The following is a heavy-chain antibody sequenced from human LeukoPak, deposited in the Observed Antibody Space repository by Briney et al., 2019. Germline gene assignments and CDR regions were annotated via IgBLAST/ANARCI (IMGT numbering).Heavy chain of an antibody. CDR1: GYTLTNNY. V-gene: IGHV1-46*01. J-gene: IGHJ4*02. Sequence: ASVKVSCKASGYTLTNNYMHWVRQAPGQGLEWMGIINPSGGRTRYAQKFQGRVTVTRDTSTSTVYMELSSLRSEDTAVYYCARVNRELLREISIDYWGQGTLVTVSS. CDR3: ARVNRELLREISIDY. D-gene: IGHD1-26*01. CDR2: INPSGGRT.